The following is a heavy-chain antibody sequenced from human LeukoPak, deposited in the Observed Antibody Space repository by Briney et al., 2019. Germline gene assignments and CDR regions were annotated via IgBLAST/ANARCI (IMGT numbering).Heavy chain of an antibody. J-gene: IGHJ4*02. Sequence: PSETLSLTCTVSGGSISSYYWSWIRQPPGKGLEWIGYIYYSGSTNYNPSLKSRVTISVDTSKNQFSLKLSSVTAADTAVYYCARIGGSYDFWSGYYVDYWGQGTLVTVSS. CDR2: IYYSGST. CDR3: ARIGGSYDFWSGYYVDY. V-gene: IGHV4-59*01. CDR1: GGSISSYY. D-gene: IGHD3-3*01.